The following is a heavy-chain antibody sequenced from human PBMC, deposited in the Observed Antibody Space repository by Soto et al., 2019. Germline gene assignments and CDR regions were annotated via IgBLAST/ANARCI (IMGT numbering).Heavy chain of an antibody. V-gene: IGHV2-5*01. D-gene: IGHD2-21*01. CDR1: GFSLSTRGVG. CDR2: IYWNDDK. J-gene: IGHJ6*02. Sequence: SGPTLVNPTQTLTLTCTFSGFSLSTRGVGVAWIRQPPGKALEWLAFIYWNDDKRYSPSLKSRLTITKDTSTNQVVLTMANVDPVDTGTYFCAHRLLYTSYSDAYHYGLDVWGQGTKVTFSS. CDR3: AHRLLYTSYSDAYHYGLDV.